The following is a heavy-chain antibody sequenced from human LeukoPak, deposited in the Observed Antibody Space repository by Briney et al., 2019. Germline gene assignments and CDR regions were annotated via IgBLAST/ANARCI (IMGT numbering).Heavy chain of an antibody. V-gene: IGHV3-7*03. J-gene: IGHJ6*04. Sequence: GGSLRLSCAASGFTFSSYWMSWVRQAPGKGLEWVANIKQDGSEKYYVGSVKGRFTISRDNAKNSLYLQMNSLRAEDTAVYYCARDRGGVYYYGSGSYWDPYYYGMDVWGKGTTVTVSS. CDR1: GFTFSSYW. D-gene: IGHD3-10*01. CDR3: ARDRGGVYYYGSGSYWDPYYYGMDV. CDR2: IKQDGSEK.